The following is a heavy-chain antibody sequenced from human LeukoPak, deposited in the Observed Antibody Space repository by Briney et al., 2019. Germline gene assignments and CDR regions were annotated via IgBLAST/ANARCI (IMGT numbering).Heavy chain of an antibody. Sequence: SVKVSCKASGGTFSSYAISWVRQAPGQGLEWMGGIIPIFGTTNYAQKFQDRVTITADKSTSTAYMELSSLRSEDTAVYYCARDPERHYDILTGYYPTDTDYWGQGTLVTVSS. J-gene: IGHJ4*02. CDR2: IIPIFGTT. CDR1: GGTFSSYA. CDR3: ARDPERHYDILTGYYPTDTDY. V-gene: IGHV1-69*06. D-gene: IGHD3-9*01.